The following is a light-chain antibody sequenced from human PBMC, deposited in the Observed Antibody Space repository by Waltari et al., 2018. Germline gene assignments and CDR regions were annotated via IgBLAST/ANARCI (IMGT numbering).Light chain of an antibody. CDR3: ASWDDSLNGGV. CDR2: SNN. V-gene: IGLV1-44*01. J-gene: IGLJ2*01. Sequence: QSVLTQPPSTSGTPGQRVPISCSGSHPNPGSYTVHWYQQLPGTAPKLLIYSNNQRPSGVPDRFSGSKSGTSASLAISGLQSEDEADYYCASWDDSLNGGVFGGGTKLTVL. CDR1: HPNPGSYT.